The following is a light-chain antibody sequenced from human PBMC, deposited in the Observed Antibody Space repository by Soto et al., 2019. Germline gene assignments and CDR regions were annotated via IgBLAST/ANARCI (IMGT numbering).Light chain of an antibody. J-gene: IGKJ1*01. CDR1: QTIRKY. V-gene: IGKV1-39*01. CDR2: AAS. CDR3: QQSSSTPWT. Sequence: DIQMTQSPSSLSASVGDRVTITCRASQTIRKYLNWYQQEPGKAPQLLIYAASTLQSGVPSRFSGSGSGIDFTLPSSSLQPEDFATCYCQQSSSTPWTFGQGTKVDIK.